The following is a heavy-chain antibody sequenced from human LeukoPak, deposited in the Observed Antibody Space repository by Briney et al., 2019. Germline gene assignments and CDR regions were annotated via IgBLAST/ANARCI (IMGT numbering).Heavy chain of an antibody. Sequence: PGGSLRLSCAASGITVSDNYMSWVRQTPGKGLEWVSTLYPAGDTYFADSVRGRFTISRDISKNTVYLQMGSLRAEDTAVYSCARVHFPYGDFDYWGQGALVTVSS. D-gene: IGHD4-17*01. CDR3: ARVHFPYGDFDY. CDR1: GITVSDNY. V-gene: IGHV3-53*01. CDR2: LYPAGDT. J-gene: IGHJ4*02.